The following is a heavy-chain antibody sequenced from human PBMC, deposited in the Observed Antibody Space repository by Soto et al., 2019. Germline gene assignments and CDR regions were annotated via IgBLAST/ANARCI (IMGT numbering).Heavy chain of an antibody. CDR1: GFTFGSYA. Sequence: GGSLRLSCAASGFTFGSYAMGWVRQGPGKGLEWVAVVSIGGSTHYADSVRGRFTISRDNSKNTLSLQMNSLTAEDTAVYFCAKRRGAGGHFDYWGQGALVTVSS. V-gene: IGHV3-23*01. CDR3: AKRRGAGGHFDY. CDR2: VSIGGST. D-gene: IGHD2-15*01. J-gene: IGHJ4*02.